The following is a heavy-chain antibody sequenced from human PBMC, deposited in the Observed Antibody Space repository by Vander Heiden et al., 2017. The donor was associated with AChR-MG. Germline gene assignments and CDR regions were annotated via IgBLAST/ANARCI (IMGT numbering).Heavy chain of an antibody. CDR2: IHSSGTT. CDR1: GVSINSGAHY. Sequence: QVQLQESGPGLVRPSQTLSLVCSVSGVSINSGAHYWTWIRQPPGKGLEWIGYIHSSGTTYYSSSLNSRVRILVDTSKNQFSLRLTSVTAADTAVYYCARNYYSDTTGYYYTGFVYWGQGAQVTVSS. CDR3: ARNYYSDTTGYYYTGFVY. V-gene: IGHV4-30-4*01. D-gene: IGHD2-8*02. J-gene: IGHJ4*02.